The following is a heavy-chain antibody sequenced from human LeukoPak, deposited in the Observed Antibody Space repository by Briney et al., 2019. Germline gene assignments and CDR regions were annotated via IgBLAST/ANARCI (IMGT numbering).Heavy chain of an antibody. D-gene: IGHD4-17*01. CDR3: ARDDYGDYGSFY. V-gene: IGHV1-2*02. CDR2: INPNSGGT. Sequence: ASVKVSCKASGYTFTGYYMHWVRQAPGQGLEWMGWINPNSGGTNYAQKFQGRVTMTRDTSISTAYMELSRLRSDDTAVYYCARDDYGDYGSFYWGQGTLVNVSS. J-gene: IGHJ4*02. CDR1: GYTFTGYY.